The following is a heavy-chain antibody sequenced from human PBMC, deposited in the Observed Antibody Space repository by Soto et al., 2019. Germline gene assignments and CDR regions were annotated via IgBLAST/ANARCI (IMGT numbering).Heavy chain of an antibody. CDR2: IRYDGSNK. CDR3: ARVRVGTRWFDY. Sequence: QVQLVESGGGVVQPGRSLRLSCAASGFTFSSYGMHWVRQAPGKGLEWVAVIRYDGSNKYYADSVKGRFTISRDNSKNALYLQMNSLRAEDTAVYYCARVRVGTRWFDYWGQGTLVTVSS. V-gene: IGHV3-33*01. CDR1: GFTFSSYG. D-gene: IGHD1-26*01. J-gene: IGHJ4*02.